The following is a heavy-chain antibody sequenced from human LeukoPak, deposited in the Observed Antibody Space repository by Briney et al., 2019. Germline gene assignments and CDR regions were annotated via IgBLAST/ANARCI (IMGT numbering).Heavy chain of an antibody. CDR2: ISSSGSTK. CDR3: AKVYDYVWGTYRYAFNI. D-gene: IGHD3-16*02. Sequence: GGSLRLSCAASGFTFSSYEMNWVRQAPGKGLEWVSYISSSGSTKYYADSVKGRFTISRDNSKDTLYLQMNSLRAEDTAVYYCAKVYDYVWGTYRYAFNIWGQGTMVTVSS. J-gene: IGHJ3*02. CDR1: GFTFSSYE. V-gene: IGHV3-48*03.